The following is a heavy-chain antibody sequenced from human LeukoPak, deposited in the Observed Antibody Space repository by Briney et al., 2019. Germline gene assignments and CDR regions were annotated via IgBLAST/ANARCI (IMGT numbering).Heavy chain of an antibody. CDR3: ARRLTGGVTDFSDF. Sequence: GGSVRLSCAASGFTFSSHSMSWVRQPPGEGLEWVAAISPSGDSRTYRDSVKGQFTISRDNSRNRLYLQMSTLTVEDTAIYYSARRLTGGVTDFSDFWGQGALVTVSS. D-gene: IGHD2-8*02. CDR1: GFTFSSHS. J-gene: IGHJ4*02. V-gene: IGHV3-23*01. CDR2: ISPSGDSR.